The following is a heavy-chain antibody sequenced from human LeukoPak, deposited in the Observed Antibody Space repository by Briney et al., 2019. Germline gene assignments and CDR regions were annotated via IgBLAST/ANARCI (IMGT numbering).Heavy chain of an antibody. D-gene: IGHD2-15*01. J-gene: IGHJ4*02. CDR2: INHSGST. Sequence: PSETLSLTCAVYGGSFSGYYWSWIRQPPGKGLEWIGEINHSGSTNYNPSLKRRVTISVDTSKNKFSLKLSSVTAADTAVYYCAREGYSRTFDYWGQGTLVTVSS. V-gene: IGHV4-34*01. CDR1: GGSFSGYY. CDR3: AREGYSRTFDY.